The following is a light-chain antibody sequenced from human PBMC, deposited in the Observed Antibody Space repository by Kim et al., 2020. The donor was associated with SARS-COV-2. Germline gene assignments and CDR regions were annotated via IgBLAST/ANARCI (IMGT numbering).Light chain of an antibody. J-gene: IGLJ3*02. CDR1: SSDVGGYNY. CDR3: SSYTSSSTRV. V-gene: IGLV2-14*03. CDR2: DVS. Sequence: QSALTQPASVSGSPGQSITISCTGTSSDVGGYNYVSWYQQHPGKAPKLMIYDVSNRPSGVSNRFSGPKSGNTASLTISGLQAEDVADYYCSSYTSSSTRVFGGGTKLTVL.